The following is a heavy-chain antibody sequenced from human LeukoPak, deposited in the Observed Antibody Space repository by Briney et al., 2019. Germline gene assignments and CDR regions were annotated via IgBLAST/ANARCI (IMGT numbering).Heavy chain of an antibody. D-gene: IGHD6-19*01. Sequence: ASVKVSCKASGYTFTGYYIHCVRQAPGQGLEWMGWINPTSGGTKYAQKFQGRVTMTRDTSISTAYMELRRLRADDTAVFYCARGGSAWDNPFDYWGQGTLVTVSS. J-gene: IGHJ4*02. CDR2: INPTSGGT. V-gene: IGHV1-2*02. CDR1: GYTFTGYY. CDR3: ARGGSAWDNPFDY.